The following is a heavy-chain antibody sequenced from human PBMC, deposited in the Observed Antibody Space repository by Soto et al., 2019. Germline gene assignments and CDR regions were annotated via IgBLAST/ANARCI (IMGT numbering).Heavy chain of an antibody. CDR1: GYTFTSYY. D-gene: IGHD3-22*01. V-gene: IGHV1-46*01. CDR2: INPSGATT. Sequence: ASVKVSCKASGYTFTSYYVHWVRQAPGQGLEWMGIINPSGATTTYAQNFQGRVAMTRDTSTSTVYMELSSLRSEDTAVYYCARDLYYDSSGYEYYFDYWGQGTLVTVSS. CDR3: ARDLYYDSSGYEYYFDY. J-gene: IGHJ4*02.